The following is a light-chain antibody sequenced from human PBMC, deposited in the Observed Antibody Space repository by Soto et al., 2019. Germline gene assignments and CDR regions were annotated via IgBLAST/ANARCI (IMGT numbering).Light chain of an antibody. CDR3: QQYNNWPRT. Sequence: EIFLTQSPGTLSLSPGEIATLSCRASQSASNNYLAWYQQKPGQAPRLLICGASTRATGIPARFSGSGSGTEFTLTISSLQSEDFAVYYCQQYNNWPRTFGQGTKVDIK. J-gene: IGKJ1*01. V-gene: IGKV3-15*01. CDR1: QSASNN. CDR2: GAS.